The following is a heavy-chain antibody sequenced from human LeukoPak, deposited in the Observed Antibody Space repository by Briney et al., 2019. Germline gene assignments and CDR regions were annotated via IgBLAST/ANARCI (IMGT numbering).Heavy chain of an antibody. J-gene: IGHJ3*02. CDR1: GFTFTSYD. D-gene: IGHD2-15*01. CDR2: MNPNSGNT. CDR3: ARDLLPRAASDM. V-gene: IGHV1-8*03. Sequence: ASVKVSCKASGFTFTSYDINWVRQATGQGLEWMGWMNPNSGNTGYAQKFQGRVTITRNTSISTAYMDLRSLTSDDTAVYFCARDLLPRAASDMWGQGTMVTISS.